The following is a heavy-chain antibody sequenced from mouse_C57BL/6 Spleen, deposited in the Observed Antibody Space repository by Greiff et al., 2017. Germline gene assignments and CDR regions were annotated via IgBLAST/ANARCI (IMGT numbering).Heavy chain of an antibody. Sequence: EVHLVESGGGLVKPGGSLKLSCAASGFTFSDYGMHWVRQAPEKGLEWVAYISSGSSTIYYADTVKGRFTICRDNDENTLFLQMTSLRSEDTAMYYCARGDSYWYFDVWGTGATVTVSS. CDR3: ARGDSYWYFDV. CDR1: GFTFSDYG. V-gene: IGHV5-17*01. J-gene: IGHJ1*03. CDR2: ISSGSSTI.